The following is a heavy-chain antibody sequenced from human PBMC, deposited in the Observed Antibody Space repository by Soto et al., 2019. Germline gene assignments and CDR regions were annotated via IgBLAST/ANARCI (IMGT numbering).Heavy chain of an antibody. CDR3: ARHSFLPGYYGSGSYFAD. J-gene: IGHJ4*02. CDR2: INAGNGNT. CDR1: GYTFTSYA. D-gene: IGHD3-10*01. V-gene: IGHV1-3*01. Sequence: ASVKVSCKASGYTFTSYAMHWVRQAPGQRLEWMGWINAGNGNTKYSQKFQGRVTITRDTSASTAYMELSSLRSEDTAVYYCARHSFLPGYYGSGSYFADWGQGTLVTVSS.